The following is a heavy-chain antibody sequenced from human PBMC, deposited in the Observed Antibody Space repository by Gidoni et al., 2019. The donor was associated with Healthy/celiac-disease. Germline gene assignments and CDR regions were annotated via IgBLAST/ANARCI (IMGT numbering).Heavy chain of an antibody. CDR1: GGSFSGYY. D-gene: IGHD3-10*01. CDR2: INHSGST. Sequence: QVQLQQWGAGLLKPSETLSLTCAVYGGSFSGYYWSWIRQPPGKGLEWIGEINHSGSTNYNPSLKSRVTISVDTSKNQFSLKLSSVTAADTAVHYCARELTYYYGSGSPRWFDPWGQGTLVTVSS. CDR3: ARELTYYYGSGSPRWFDP. J-gene: IGHJ5*02. V-gene: IGHV4-34*01.